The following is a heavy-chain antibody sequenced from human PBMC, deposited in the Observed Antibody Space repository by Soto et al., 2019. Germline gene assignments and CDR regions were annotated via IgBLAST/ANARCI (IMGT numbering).Heavy chain of an antibody. CDR3: TRGIQLWS. D-gene: IGHD5-18*01. Sequence: QVQLVQSGAEVKKPGSSVKVSCKASGGTFSSYALTWVRQAPGQGLEWMGGIIPLSGTPNYAQKFQGRVTITADKSTTTVYMELSSLRSEDTAVYYCTRGIQLWSWGQGTLVNVSS. J-gene: IGHJ5*02. V-gene: IGHV1-69*06. CDR1: GGTFSSYA. CDR2: IIPLSGTP.